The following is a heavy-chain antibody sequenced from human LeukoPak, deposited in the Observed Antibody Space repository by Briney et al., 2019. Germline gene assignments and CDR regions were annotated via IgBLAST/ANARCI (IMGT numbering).Heavy chain of an antibody. D-gene: IGHD1-14*01. CDR3: ARFVSEADYYGMDA. CDR2: MNPNSGNT. J-gene: IGHJ6*02. Sequence: ASVKVSCKASGYTFTSYDINWVRQATGQGLEWMGWMNPNSGNTGYAQKFQGRVTMTRNTSISTAYMELSSLRSEDTAVYYCARFVSEADYYGMDAWGQGTTVTVSS. V-gene: IGHV1-8*01. CDR1: GYTFTSYD.